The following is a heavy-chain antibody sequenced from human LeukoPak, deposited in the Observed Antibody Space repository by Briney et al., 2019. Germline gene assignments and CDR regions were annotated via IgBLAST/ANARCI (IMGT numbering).Heavy chain of an antibody. Sequence: SETLSLTCTVSGGSISSSGYYWGWIRQPPGTGLEWLGSISSGGSTHYIPSLKSRVTISVDTSKNQFSLKLSSVTAADTAVYYCARRSYDGSGYYYVDYWGQGTLVTVSS. CDR3: ARRSYDGSGYYYVDY. J-gene: IGHJ4*02. V-gene: IGHV4-39*01. CDR2: ISSGGST. CDR1: GGSISSSGYY. D-gene: IGHD3-22*01.